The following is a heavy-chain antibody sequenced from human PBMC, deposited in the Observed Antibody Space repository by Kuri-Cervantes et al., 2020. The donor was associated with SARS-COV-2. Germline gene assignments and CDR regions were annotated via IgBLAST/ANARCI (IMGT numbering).Heavy chain of an antibody. Sequence: GESLKISCAAPGFTFSGSAMHWVRQASGKGLEWVGRIRSKANSYATAYAASVKGRFTISRDDSKTTAYLQMNSLRAGDTAVYYCARGTYDFWSGYYPPYYYYYYMDVWGKGTTVTVSS. CDR1: GFTFSGSA. CDR2: IRSKANSYAT. CDR3: ARGTYDFWSGYYPPYYYYYYMDV. V-gene: IGHV3-73*01. J-gene: IGHJ6*03. D-gene: IGHD3-3*01.